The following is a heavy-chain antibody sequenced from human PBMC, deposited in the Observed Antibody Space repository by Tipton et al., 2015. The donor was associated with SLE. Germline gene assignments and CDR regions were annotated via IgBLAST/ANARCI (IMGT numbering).Heavy chain of an antibody. D-gene: IGHD6-19*01. J-gene: IGHJ4*02. Sequence: TLSLTCSVSGGSISSHYWTWIRQPPGKGLEWIGYFYYSGGTNYNPSLKSRVTISVDTSTNQLSLRLSSVTTADTAVYYCASSSGRSGGYYFDYWGQGTLVTVSS. CDR3: ASSSGRSGGYYFDY. CDR2: FYYSGGT. V-gene: IGHV4-59*11. CDR1: GGSISSHY.